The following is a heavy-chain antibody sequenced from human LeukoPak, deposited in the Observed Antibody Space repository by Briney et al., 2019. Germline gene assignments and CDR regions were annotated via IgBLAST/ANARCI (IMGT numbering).Heavy chain of an antibody. V-gene: IGHV3-23*01. D-gene: IGHD4-17*01. Sequence: GGSLRLSCAASGFTFSNSGMSWVRQAPGKGLEWVSSITGNDKTTYYADSVKGRFTISRDNSKNTLYLQMNSLRAEDTAVYYCAKVSYGDYFDYWGQGTLVTVSS. CDR2: ITGNDKTT. CDR3: AKVSYGDYFDY. J-gene: IGHJ4*02. CDR1: GFTFSNSG.